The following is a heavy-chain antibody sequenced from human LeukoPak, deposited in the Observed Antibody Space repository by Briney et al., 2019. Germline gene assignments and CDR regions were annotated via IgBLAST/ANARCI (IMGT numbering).Heavy chain of an antibody. CDR3: ARDGEEAFDI. CDR1: GNSISSGDYY. D-gene: IGHD3-10*01. J-gene: IGHJ3*02. Sequence: TSQTLSLTCTVSGNSISSGDYYWSWIRQPAGKGLEWIGRIYTSGSTNYNPSLKSRVTISVDTSKNQFSLKLSSVTAADTAVYYCARDGEEAFDIWGQGTMVTVSS. V-gene: IGHV4-61*02. CDR2: IYTSGST.